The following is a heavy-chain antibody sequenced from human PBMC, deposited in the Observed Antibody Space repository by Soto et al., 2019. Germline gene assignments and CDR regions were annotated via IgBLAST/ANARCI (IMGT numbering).Heavy chain of an antibody. D-gene: IGHD2-2*01. J-gene: IGHJ4*02. CDR1: GFTFSSYG. CDR3: ARDSSLGYCSSTSCYLDY. CDR2: IWYDGSNK. V-gene: IGHV3-33*01. Sequence: PGGSLRLSCAASGFTFSSYGMHWVRQAPGKGLEWVAVIWYDGSNKYYADSVKGRFTISRDNSKNTLYLQMNSLGAEDTAVYYCARDSSLGYCSSTSCYLDYWGQGTLVTVSS.